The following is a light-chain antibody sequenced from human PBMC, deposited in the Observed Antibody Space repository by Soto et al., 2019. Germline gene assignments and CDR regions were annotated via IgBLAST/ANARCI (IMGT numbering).Light chain of an antibody. Sequence: EIVMTQSPATLSVSPGERATLSCRASQSVSSDLAWYHQKPGQAPRLLIYGASSRATGIADRFSGSGSGTDFTLTLSRLEPEDFAVYYCQQYGDSLWTFGQGTKVDIK. J-gene: IGKJ1*01. CDR1: QSVSSD. CDR2: GAS. CDR3: QQYGDSLWT. V-gene: IGKV3-20*01.